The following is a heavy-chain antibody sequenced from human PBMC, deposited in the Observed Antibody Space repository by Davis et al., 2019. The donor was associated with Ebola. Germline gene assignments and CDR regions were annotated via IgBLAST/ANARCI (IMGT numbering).Heavy chain of an antibody. V-gene: IGHV4-34*01. J-gene: IGHJ6*02. CDR1: SGSFSGYY. CDR3: ARAGGYYYGMDV. Sequence: MPSETLSLTCAVYSGSFSGYYWSWIRQPPGKGLEWIGEINHSGSTNYNPSLKSRVTISVDTSKNQFSLKLSSVTAADTAVYYCARAGGYYYGMDVWGQGTTVTVSS. D-gene: IGHD1-14*01. CDR2: INHSGST.